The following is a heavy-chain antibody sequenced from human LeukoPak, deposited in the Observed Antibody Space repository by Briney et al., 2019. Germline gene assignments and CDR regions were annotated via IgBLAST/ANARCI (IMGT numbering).Heavy chain of an antibody. V-gene: IGHV4-30-4*08. CDR1: GGSISSDDYY. CDR3: ASRPHSSGWGIDY. CDR2: IYYSGST. D-gene: IGHD6-19*01. Sequence: SQTLSLTCTVSGGSISSDDYYWSWIRQPPGKGLEGIGYIYYSGSTYYNPSLKSRVTISVDTSKNQFSLKLSSVTAADTAVYYCASRPHSSGWGIDYWGQGTLVTVSS. J-gene: IGHJ4*02.